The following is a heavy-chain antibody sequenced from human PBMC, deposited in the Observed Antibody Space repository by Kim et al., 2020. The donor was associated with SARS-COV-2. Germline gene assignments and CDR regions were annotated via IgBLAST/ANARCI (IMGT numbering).Heavy chain of an antibody. Sequence: GGSLRLSCAASGFTFSSYGMHWVRQAPGKGLEWVAVIWYDGSNKYYADSMKGRFTISRDNSKNTLNLHLNSLGADDTAMYYCAKDAGLSGTFHPDYWGQGTLVTVSS. V-gene: IGHV3-33*06. CDR1: GFTFSSYG. J-gene: IGHJ4*02. CDR3: AKDAGLSGTFHPDY. D-gene: IGHD1-1*01. CDR2: IWYDGSNK.